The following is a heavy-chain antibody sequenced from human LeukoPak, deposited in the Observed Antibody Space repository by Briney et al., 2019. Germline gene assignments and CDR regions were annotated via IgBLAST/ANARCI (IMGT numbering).Heavy chain of an antibody. J-gene: IGHJ6*03. V-gene: IGHV5-51*01. CDR2: IYPGDSDT. D-gene: IGHD2-2*02. CDR3: ARHGGYCSSTSCYTAYYYYYMDV. Sequence: GESLKISCKGSGYSFTSYWVGWVRQMPGKGLEGMGIIYPGDSDTRYSPSFQGQVTISADKSISTSYLQLSSLKASETAMYYCARHGGYCSSTSCYTAYYYYYMDVWGKGTTVTVSS. CDR1: GYSFTSYW.